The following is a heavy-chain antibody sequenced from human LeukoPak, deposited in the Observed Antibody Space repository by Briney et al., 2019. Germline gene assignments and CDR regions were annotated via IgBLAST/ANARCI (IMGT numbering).Heavy chain of an antibody. CDR2: IYSGGST. D-gene: IGHD5-18*01. CDR3: ARVRTQSGYSYGSDAFDI. J-gene: IGHJ3*02. CDR1: GFTFSNYA. Sequence: GGSLRLSCTASGFTFSNYAMSWVRQAPGKGLEWVSVIYSGGSTYYADSVKGRFTISRDNSKNTLYLQMNSLRAEDTAVYYCARVRTQSGYSYGSDAFDIWGQGTMVTVSS. V-gene: IGHV3-53*01.